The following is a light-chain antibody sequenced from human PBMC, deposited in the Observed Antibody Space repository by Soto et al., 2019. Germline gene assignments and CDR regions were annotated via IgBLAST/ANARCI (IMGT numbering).Light chain of an antibody. CDR1: QGISSA. Sequence: AIHLTQSPSSLSASVGDRVTITCRASQGISSALAWYQHKPGRLPRVLIYDASSLQSGVPSRFSGSESGTECTLTISSLQPEDSATYYCQQLNSYPFTFGQGTRLEIK. J-gene: IGKJ5*01. V-gene: IGKV1-13*02. CDR3: QQLNSYPFT. CDR2: DAS.